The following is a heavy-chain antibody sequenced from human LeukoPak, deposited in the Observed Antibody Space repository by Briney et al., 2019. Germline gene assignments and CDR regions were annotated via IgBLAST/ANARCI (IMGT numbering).Heavy chain of an antibody. CDR3: ARYDSSGWGGGGDFDY. D-gene: IGHD6-19*01. CDR1: GGSISSYY. J-gene: IGHJ4*02. Sequence: TSETLSLTCTVSGGSISSYYWSWIRQPAGKGLEWIGRIYTSGSTYYNPSLKSRVTISVDTSKNQFSLKLSSVTAADTAVYYCARYDSSGWGGGGDFDYWGQGTLVTVSS. CDR2: IYTSGST. V-gene: IGHV4-4*07.